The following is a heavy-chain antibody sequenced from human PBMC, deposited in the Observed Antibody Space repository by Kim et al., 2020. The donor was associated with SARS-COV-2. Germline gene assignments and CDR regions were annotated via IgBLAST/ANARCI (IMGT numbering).Heavy chain of an antibody. CDR3: ARAHYYDSSGYRLEGYFQH. Sequence: ASVKVSCKASGYTFTSYYMHWVRQAPGQGLEWMGIINPSGGSTSYAQKFQGRVTMTRDTSTSTVYMELSSLRSEDTAVYYCARAHYYDSSGYRLEGYFQHWGQGTLVTVSS. V-gene: IGHV1-46*01. CDR2: INPSGGST. J-gene: IGHJ1*01. D-gene: IGHD3-22*01. CDR1: GYTFTSYY.